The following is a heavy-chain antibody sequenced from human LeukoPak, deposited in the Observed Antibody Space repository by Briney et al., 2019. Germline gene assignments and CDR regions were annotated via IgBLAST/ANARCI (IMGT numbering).Heavy chain of an antibody. Sequence: GGSLRLSCAASGFTFSSYAMHWVRQAPGKGLEYVSAISSNGGSTYYANSVKGRFTISRDNSKNTLYLQMGSLRAEDVAVYYCARDSKSASYYDFWSGYSGYYYYYMDVWGKGTTVTVSS. D-gene: IGHD3-3*01. J-gene: IGHJ6*03. CDR3: ARDSKSASYYDFWSGYSGYYYYYMDV. CDR2: ISSNGGST. CDR1: GFTFSSYA. V-gene: IGHV3-64*01.